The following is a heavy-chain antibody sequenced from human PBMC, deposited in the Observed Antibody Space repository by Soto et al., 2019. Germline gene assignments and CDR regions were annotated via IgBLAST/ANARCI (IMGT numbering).Heavy chain of an antibody. D-gene: IGHD6-19*01. V-gene: IGHV6-1*01. J-gene: IGHJ6*02. CDR1: GDSVSSNSAA. CDR2: TYYRSKWYN. Sequence: SQTLSLTCAISGDSVSSNSAAWNWIRQSPSRGLEWLGRTYYRSKWYNDYAVSVKSRITINPDTSKNQFSLQLNSVTPEDTAVYYCARGRAVAGKVSHYYYGMDIWGQGTTVTVSS. CDR3: ARGRAVAGKVSHYYYGMDI.